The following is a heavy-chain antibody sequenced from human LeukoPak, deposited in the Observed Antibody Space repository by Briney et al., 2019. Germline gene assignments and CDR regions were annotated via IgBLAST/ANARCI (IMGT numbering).Heavy chain of an antibody. D-gene: IGHD6-6*01. V-gene: IGHV6-1*01. CDR2: TSYRSKWYN. CDR1: GGRVSSNSAA. CDR3: ARWYSSSSEGWDYFDY. Sequence: SRTLSLTCPISGGRVSSNSAAWNWIRQSPSGGLECLRKTSYRSKWYNDYAVSVKSKITITPDTSKNQFSLQLNYLNPEDTAVYYCARWYSSSSEGWDYFDYWGQGTLVTVSS. J-gene: IGHJ4*02.